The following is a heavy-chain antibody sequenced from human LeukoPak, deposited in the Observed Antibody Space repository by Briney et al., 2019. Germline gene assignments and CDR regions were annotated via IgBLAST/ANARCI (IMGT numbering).Heavy chain of an antibody. J-gene: IGHJ4*02. V-gene: IGHV3-23*01. CDR3: ARGYNWNEDFDY. CDR1: GFTFSSYA. Sequence: GGSLRLSCAASGFTFSSYAMSWVRQAPGKGLEWVSAISGSGGSTYYADSVKGRFTISRDNSKNTLYLQMNSLRAEDTAVYYCARGYNWNEDFDYWGQGTLVTVSS. CDR2: ISGSGGST. D-gene: IGHD1-1*01.